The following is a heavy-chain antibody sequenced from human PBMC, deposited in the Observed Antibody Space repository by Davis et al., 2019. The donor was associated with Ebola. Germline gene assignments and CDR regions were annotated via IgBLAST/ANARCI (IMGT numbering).Heavy chain of an antibody. V-gene: IGHV3-30-3*01. D-gene: IGHD1-26*01. J-gene: IGHJ4*02. CDR3: ARERELFDC. CDR1: GFTFSSYA. CDR2: ISYDGSNK. Sequence: GESLKISCAASGFTFSSYAMHWVRQAPGKGLEWVAVISYDGSNKYYADSVKGRFTISRDNSKNTLYLQMNSLRAEDTAVYYCARERELFDCWGQGTLVTVSS.